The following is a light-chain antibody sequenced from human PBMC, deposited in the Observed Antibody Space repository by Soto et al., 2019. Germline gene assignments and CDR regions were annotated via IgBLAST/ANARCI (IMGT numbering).Light chain of an antibody. CDR2: AAS. V-gene: IGKV1-39*01. Sequence: DIQMTQSPSSLSASVGDRVTITCRASQSISSYLNWYQQKPGKAPTLLIYAASSLQSGVPSRCSGSGSGTDFTLTISSLQPEDFATYYCQQSYSTLFTFGGGTKVEIK. CDR1: QSISSY. J-gene: IGKJ4*01. CDR3: QQSYSTLFT.